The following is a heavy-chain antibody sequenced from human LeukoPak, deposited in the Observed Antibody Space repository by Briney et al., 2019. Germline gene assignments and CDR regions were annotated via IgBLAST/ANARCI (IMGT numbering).Heavy chain of an antibody. Sequence: ASVKVSCKASGFSFSNYDINWVRQAPGQGLEWVGGTNPHSERTGYAEKFRDRVTMTRDTSTSTAYMELSSLTSEDTAVYYCARVAKPPYKLCGSVTCYGEDAFDFWGQGTMVTVSS. D-gene: IGHD2-2*01. CDR1: GFSFSNYD. CDR2: TNPHSERT. CDR3: ARVAKPPYKLCGSVTCYGEDAFDF. J-gene: IGHJ3*01. V-gene: IGHV1-8*01.